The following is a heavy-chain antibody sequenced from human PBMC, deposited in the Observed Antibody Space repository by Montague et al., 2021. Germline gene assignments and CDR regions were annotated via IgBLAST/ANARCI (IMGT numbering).Heavy chain of an antibody. J-gene: IGHJ3*02. CDR3: ARDSPVVEPWVGEHKGAFDI. CDR1: GDSISSYEYY. Sequence: SETLSLTCSVSGDSISSYEYYWTWIRQPAGRGLEWIGRVYKRGDTNTNPSLWSRLTLSVDTSKNHFTLTLTSVAAADTAVYFCARDSPVVEPWVGEHKGAFDIWGQGTMVTVSS. D-gene: IGHD3-10*01. CDR2: VYKRGDT. V-gene: IGHV4-4*07.